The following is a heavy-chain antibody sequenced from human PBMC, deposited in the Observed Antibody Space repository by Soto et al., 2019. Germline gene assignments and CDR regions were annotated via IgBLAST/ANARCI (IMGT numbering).Heavy chain of an antibody. D-gene: IGHD1-7*01. Sequence: GGSLRLSCAASGFTFSSHWMSWVRQAPGKGLEWVANIKQDGSEKYYVDSVKGRFTISRDNAKNSLYLQMNSLRAEDTAVYYCAREGREDAVTGTTYYYYGMDVWGKGTTVTVSS. CDR2: IKQDGSEK. J-gene: IGHJ6*04. CDR3: AREGREDAVTGTTYYYYGMDV. V-gene: IGHV3-7*05. CDR1: GFTFSSHW.